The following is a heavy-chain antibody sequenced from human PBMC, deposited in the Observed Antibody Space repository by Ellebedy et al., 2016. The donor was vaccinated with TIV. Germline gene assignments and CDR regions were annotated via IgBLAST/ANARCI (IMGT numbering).Heavy chain of an antibody. D-gene: IGHD6-19*01. CDR3: ARQGHSSGWYVGEYYFDY. Sequence: MPSETLSLTCTLSGGSIRTYYWGWIRQPPGKGLEWIGSIYYSGSTYYNPSLKSRVTISVDTSKNQFSLKLSSVTAADTAVYYCARQGHSSGWYVGEYYFDYWGQGTLVTVSS. V-gene: IGHV4-39*01. J-gene: IGHJ4*02. CDR2: IYYSGST. CDR1: GGSIRTYY.